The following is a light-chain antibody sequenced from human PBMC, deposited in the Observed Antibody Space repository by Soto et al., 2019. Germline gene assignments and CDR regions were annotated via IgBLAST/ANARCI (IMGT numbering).Light chain of an antibody. CDR2: EVS. Sequence: QSALTQPPSASGSPGQSVTISCTGTSSDVGGYNYVSWYQQHPGKAPKLMIYEVSQRPSGVPERFSGSKSGYTASLTVSGLQPEDEADYYCSSYGGSNNLVFGGGTKLTVL. J-gene: IGLJ2*01. CDR1: SSDVGGYNY. V-gene: IGLV2-8*01. CDR3: SSYGGSNNLV.